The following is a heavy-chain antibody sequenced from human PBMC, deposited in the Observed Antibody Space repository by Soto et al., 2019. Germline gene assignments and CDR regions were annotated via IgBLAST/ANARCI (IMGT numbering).Heavy chain of an antibody. Sequence: QVQLEQSGAEVKKPGSSVKISCKASGGTLSDHGVSWLRQAPGQWVEWVGGTIPVFNTAKYAPKFQGRVTIAADKSTNIAYMELGSLRSDDTAFYYCARGVYGSGNYYTGPSAFDIWGQGTLVIVSS. CDR3: ARGVYGSGNYYTGPSAFDI. J-gene: IGHJ3*02. D-gene: IGHD3-10*01. CDR1: GGTLSDHG. V-gene: IGHV1-69*06. CDR2: TIPVFNTA.